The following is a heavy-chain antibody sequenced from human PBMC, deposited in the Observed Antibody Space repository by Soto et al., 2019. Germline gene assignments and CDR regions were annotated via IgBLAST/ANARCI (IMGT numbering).Heavy chain of an antibody. V-gene: IGHV4-59*01. D-gene: IGHD3-3*01. CDR2: IYYTGIT. CDR3: ARALDYDFWGGRNWFDP. J-gene: IGHJ5*02. Sequence: WTWIRQSPGKGLEWVGYIYYTGITNYNPSLKRRVTISLDRSKNQFSLKLDSVTAADTAVYYCARALDYDFWGGRNWFDPWGQGTLVTVSS.